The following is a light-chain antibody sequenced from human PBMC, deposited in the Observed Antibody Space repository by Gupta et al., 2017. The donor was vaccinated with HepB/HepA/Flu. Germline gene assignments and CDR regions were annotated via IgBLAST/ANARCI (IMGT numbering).Light chain of an antibody. Sequence: DIQMPPSPSSLSAAVGASVTITCRASQSISSSLKWYQQRPGKAPKLLIYDATTLQSGVPSRFSGSGSGTVFSLSIVSLQPEYFVTYYCQQNYRTPKTFGQGTRVEVK. CDR3: QQNYRTPKT. CDR2: DAT. CDR1: QSISSS. J-gene: IGKJ1*01. V-gene: IGKV1-39*01.